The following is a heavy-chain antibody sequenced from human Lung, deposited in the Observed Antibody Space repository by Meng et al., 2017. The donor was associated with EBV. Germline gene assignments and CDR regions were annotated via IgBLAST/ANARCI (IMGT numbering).Heavy chain of an antibody. V-gene: IGHV7-4-1*02. J-gene: IGHJ5*02. Sequence: QVQRVQFGSELKKPGASVKVSCKASGYTFSTYTIYWVGQAHGRGLEWMGWISTNTGTPTYTQGFTGRFVFSLDTSVSTAYLQISSLKAEDTAVYYCARGGNFDPWGQGTLVTVSS. CDR1: GYTFSTYT. D-gene: IGHD2/OR15-2a*01. CDR3: ARGGNFDP. CDR2: ISTNTGTP.